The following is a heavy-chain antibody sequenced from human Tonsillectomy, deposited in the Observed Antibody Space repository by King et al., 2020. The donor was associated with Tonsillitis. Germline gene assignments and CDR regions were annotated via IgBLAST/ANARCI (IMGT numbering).Heavy chain of an antibody. J-gene: IGHJ4*02. CDR3: ARPLYYYDCSGYYY. CDR1: GGSISSSSYY. D-gene: IGHD3-22*01. V-gene: IGHV4-39*01. CDR2: IYYSGST. Sequence: QLQESGPGLVKPSETLSLTCTVSGGSISSSSYYWGWIRQPPGKGLEWIGSIYYSGSTYYNPSLKSRVTISVDPSKNPFSLKLTSVTAADTAVYYCARPLYYYDCSGYYYWGQGTLVTVSS.